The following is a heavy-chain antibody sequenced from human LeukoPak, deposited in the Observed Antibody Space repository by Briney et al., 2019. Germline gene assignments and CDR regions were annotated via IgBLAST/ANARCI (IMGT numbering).Heavy chain of an antibody. Sequence: SETLSLTCTVSGYSISSGYYWGWIRQPPGKWLEWIGSIHHSGSTYYNPSLQSRVTISVDTSKNQFSLKLSSVTAADTAVYYCARVGRIAVHYFDYWGQGTLVTVSS. CDR1: GYSISSGYY. V-gene: IGHV4-38-2*02. J-gene: IGHJ4*02. D-gene: IGHD6-19*01. CDR3: ARVGRIAVHYFDY. CDR2: IHHSGST.